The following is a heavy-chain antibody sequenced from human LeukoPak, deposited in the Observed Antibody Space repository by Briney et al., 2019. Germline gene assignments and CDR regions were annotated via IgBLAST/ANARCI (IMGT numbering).Heavy chain of an antibody. D-gene: IGHD5-24*01. J-gene: IGHJ5*02. CDR1: GFTFSSYA. CDR3: AKDGWLNWFDP. CDR2: ISGSGGST. V-gene: IGHV3-23*01. Sequence: PGGSLRLSCAASGFTFSSYAMSWVRQAPGKGLEWVSAISGSGGSTYYADSVKGRFTISTDNSNNTLHLQMNSLRAEDTAVYRCAKDGWLNWFDPWGQGTLVTVSS.